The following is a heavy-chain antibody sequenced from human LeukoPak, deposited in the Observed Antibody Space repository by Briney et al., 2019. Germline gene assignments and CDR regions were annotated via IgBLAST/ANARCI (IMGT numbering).Heavy chain of an antibody. CDR2: IKSKTDGGTT. CDR1: GFTFSNAW. J-gene: IGHJ3*02. CDR3: TRDLAVAGSSDAFDI. D-gene: IGHD6-19*01. V-gene: IGHV3-15*01. Sequence: GGSLRLSCAASGFTFSNAWMSWVRQAPGKGLEWVGRIKSKTDGGTTDYAAPVKGRFTISRDDSKNTLYLQMNSLKTEDTAVYYCTRDLAVAGSSDAFDIWGQGTMVTVSS.